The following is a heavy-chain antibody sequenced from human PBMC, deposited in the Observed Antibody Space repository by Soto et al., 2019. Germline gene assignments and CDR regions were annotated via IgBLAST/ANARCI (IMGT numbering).Heavy chain of an antibody. J-gene: IGHJ6*03. D-gene: IGHD5-12*01. Sequence: SETLSLTCAVYCGSFSGYYWSWIRQPPGKGLEWIGEINHSGSTNYNPSLKSRVTISVDTSKNQFSLKLSSVTAADTAVYYCARYSGYDYYYYMDVWGKGTTVTVSS. CDR2: INHSGST. CDR3: ARYSGYDYYYYMDV. V-gene: IGHV4-34*01. CDR1: CGSFSGYY.